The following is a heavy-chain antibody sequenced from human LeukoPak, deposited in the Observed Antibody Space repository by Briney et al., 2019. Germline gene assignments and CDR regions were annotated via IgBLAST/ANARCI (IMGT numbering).Heavy chain of an antibody. CDR2: IYYSGST. CDR3: ARAPDCSSTSCYDVYFDY. Sequence: SETLSLTCTVSGGSISSYYWSWIRQPPGKGLEWIGYIYYSGSTNYNPSLKSRVTISVDTSKNQFSLKLSSVTAADTAVYYCARAPDCSSTSCYDVYFDYWGQGTLVTVSS. CDR1: GGSISSYY. J-gene: IGHJ4*02. D-gene: IGHD2-2*01. V-gene: IGHV4-59*08.